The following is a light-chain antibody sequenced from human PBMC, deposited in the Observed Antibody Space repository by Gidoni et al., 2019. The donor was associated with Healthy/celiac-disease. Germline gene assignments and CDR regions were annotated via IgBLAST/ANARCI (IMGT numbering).Light chain of an antibody. CDR2: GAS. CDR1: QSVSSN. J-gene: IGKJ1*01. Sequence: EIVMTQSTATLSVSPGERATLSCRASQSVSSNLAWYQQKPGQAPRLLIYGASTRATGIPARLSGSGSGTEFTLNISSLQSEDFAVYYCQQYNNWPPWTFGQGTKVEIK. V-gene: IGKV3-15*01. CDR3: QQYNNWPPWT.